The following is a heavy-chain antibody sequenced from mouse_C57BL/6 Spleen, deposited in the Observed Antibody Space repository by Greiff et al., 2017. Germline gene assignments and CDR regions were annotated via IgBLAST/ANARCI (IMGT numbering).Heavy chain of an antibody. V-gene: IGHV1-69*01. Sequence: QVQLQQPGAELVMPGASVKLSCKASGYTFTSYWMHWVKQRPGQGLEWIGEIDPSDSYTNYNQKFKGKSTLTVDKSSSTAYMQLSSLTSEDSAVYYCAGGYDDGGFAYWGQGTLVTVSA. CDR2: IDPSDSYT. J-gene: IGHJ3*01. D-gene: IGHD2-2*01. CDR3: AGGYDDGGFAY. CDR1: GYTFTSYW.